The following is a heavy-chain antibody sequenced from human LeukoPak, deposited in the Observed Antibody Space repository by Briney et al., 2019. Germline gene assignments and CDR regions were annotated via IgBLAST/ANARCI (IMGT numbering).Heavy chain of an antibody. J-gene: IGHJ5*02. V-gene: IGHV1-18*04. CDR2: ISHYNGNT. D-gene: IGHD4-17*01. CDR3: ARDYGDYGWFDP. Sequence: ASVKVSCKAAGYTFTNYGISWVRQAPGQGLEWMGWISHYNGNTNYAQKLQGRVTMTTDTSTSTAYMELRSLRSDDTAVYYCARDYGDYGWFDPWGQGTLVTVSS. CDR1: GYTFTNYG.